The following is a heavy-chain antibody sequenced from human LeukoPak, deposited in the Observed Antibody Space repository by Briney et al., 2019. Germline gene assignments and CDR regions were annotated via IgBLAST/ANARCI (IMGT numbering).Heavy chain of an antibody. V-gene: IGHV4-59*08. CDR3: ATYYYDSSGYYYFFDY. Sequence: SETLSLTCTVSGGSISSYYWTWIRQPPGKGLEWIGYIYYSGSTNYNPSLKSQVTISLDTSKNQFSLKLSSVTAADTAVYYCATYYYDSSGYYYFFDYWGQGTLVTVSS. D-gene: IGHD3-22*01. J-gene: IGHJ4*02. CDR2: IYYSGST. CDR1: GGSISSYY.